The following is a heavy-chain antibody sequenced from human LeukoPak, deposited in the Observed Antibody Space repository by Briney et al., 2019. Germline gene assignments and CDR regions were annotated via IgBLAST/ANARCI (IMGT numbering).Heavy chain of an antibody. V-gene: IGHV1-18*04. D-gene: IGHD3-10*01. Sequence: ASVTVSFKASGYTFTSYGISWVRQAPGQGGEWMGWISAYNGNTNYAQKLQGRVTMTTDTSTSTAYMELRSLRSDDTAVYYCARDSLWFGELHHDYWGQGTLVTVSS. CDR1: GYTFTSYG. CDR2: ISAYNGNT. CDR3: ARDSLWFGELHHDY. J-gene: IGHJ4*02.